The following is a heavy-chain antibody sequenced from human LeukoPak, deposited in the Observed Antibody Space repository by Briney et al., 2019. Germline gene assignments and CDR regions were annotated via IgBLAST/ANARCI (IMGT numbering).Heavy chain of an antibody. Sequence: SETLSLTCTVSGGSISSSSYYWSWIRQPPGKGLEWIGYIYYSGSTNYNPSLKSRVTISVDTSKNQFSLKLSSVTAADTAVYYCARAPEQWLVDYWGQGTLVTVSS. V-gene: IGHV4-61*01. CDR3: ARAPEQWLVDY. D-gene: IGHD6-19*01. CDR1: GGSISSSSYY. CDR2: IYYSGST. J-gene: IGHJ4*02.